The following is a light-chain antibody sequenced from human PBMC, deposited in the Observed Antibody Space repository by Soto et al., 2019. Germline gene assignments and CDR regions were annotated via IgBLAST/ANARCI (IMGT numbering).Light chain of an antibody. CDR1: QSVSSSY. V-gene: IGKV3-20*01. CDR3: HHPRT. CDR2: GAL. J-gene: IGKJ1*01. Sequence: DIVVTQSPGTLSLSPGERATLSCRASQSVSSSYLAWYQQKPCQAPRLLIYGALYRTTDIPDRFSGSGSGTDFSLTISRVEPEDSAVYYGHHPRTVGQGTKVTIK.